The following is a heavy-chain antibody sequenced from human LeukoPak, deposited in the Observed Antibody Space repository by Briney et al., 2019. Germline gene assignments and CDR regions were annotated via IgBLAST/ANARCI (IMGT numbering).Heavy chain of an antibody. D-gene: IGHD6-19*01. V-gene: IGHV3-23*01. J-gene: IGHJ4*02. CDR2: ISGSGSDT. CDR1: GFTFSSYG. CDR3: AKESGYSTGWYSDY. Sequence: GGSLRLSCAASGFTFSSYGMHWVRQAPGKGLEWVSVISGSGSDTYYADSVKGRFTISRDNSKNTLYLQMNSLRAEDTAVYYCAKESGYSTGWYSDYWGQGTLVTVSS.